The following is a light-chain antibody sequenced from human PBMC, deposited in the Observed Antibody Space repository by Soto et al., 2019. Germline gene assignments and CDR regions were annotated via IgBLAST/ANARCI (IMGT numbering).Light chain of an antibody. CDR3: HHYNDYPPYA. Sequence: ETVMTQAPATLSVSPVGAATLFCRASRYVSTNVGWYQHKPGQTPRLILYGSSNRARGIPARFSGSASGSRTDFTLTINNVQSEDSAIYYCHHYNDYPPYAFGQGTRLEI. V-gene: IGKV3-15*01. CDR1: RYVSTN. J-gene: IGKJ2*01. CDR2: GSS.